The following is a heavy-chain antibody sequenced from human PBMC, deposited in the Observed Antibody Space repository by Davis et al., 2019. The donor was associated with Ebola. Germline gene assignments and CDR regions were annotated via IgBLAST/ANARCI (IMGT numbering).Heavy chain of an antibody. J-gene: IGHJ5*02. Sequence: SETLSLTCAVYTGSFSGFSWSWIRQPPGKGLEWIGDINHSGSTNYNPSLKSRVTISVDTSKKQFSLKLSSVTAADTAVYYCARGVGYCSGGSCYENWFDPWGQGTLVTVSS. CDR2: INHSGST. D-gene: IGHD2-15*01. V-gene: IGHV4-34*01. CDR3: ARGVGYCSGGSCYENWFDP. CDR1: TGSFSGFS.